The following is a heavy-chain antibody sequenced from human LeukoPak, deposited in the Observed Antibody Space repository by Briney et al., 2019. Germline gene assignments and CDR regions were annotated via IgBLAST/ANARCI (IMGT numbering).Heavy chain of an antibody. V-gene: IGHV1-69*13. Sequence: ASVKVSCKASGGTFNNYAVSWVRQAPGQGLELMGGIIPIFGTANYAQKFQGRVTITADESTSTAYMELSSLRAEDTAVYYCARADFMITFGGVIVPPDYWGQGTLVTVSS. CDR3: ARADFMITFGGVIVPPDY. J-gene: IGHJ4*02. CDR1: GGTFNNYA. D-gene: IGHD3-16*02. CDR2: IIPIFGTA.